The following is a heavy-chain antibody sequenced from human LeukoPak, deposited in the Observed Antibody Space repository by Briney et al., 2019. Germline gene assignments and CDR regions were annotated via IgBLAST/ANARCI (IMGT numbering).Heavy chain of an antibody. CDR2: ISHSGTT. CDR1: GGSFTAYY. CDR3: ARANRRRSRNVFDP. V-gene: IGHV4-34*01. D-gene: IGHD2/OR15-2a*01. J-gene: IGHJ5*02. Sequence: SETLSLTCAVYGGSFTAYYWNWIRQPPGKGLEWIGEISHSGTTNSNPSLKSRVTISVDTSKNQLSLKLSSVTAADTAVYYCARANRRRSRNVFDPWGQGTLVTVSS.